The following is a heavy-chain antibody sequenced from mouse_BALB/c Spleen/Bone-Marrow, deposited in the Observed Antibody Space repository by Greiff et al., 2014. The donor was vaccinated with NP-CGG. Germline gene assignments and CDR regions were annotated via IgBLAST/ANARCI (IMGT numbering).Heavy chain of an antibody. CDR2: IDPANGNT. V-gene: IGHV14-3*02. D-gene: IGHD2-4*01. Sequence: VQLHQSGAELVKPGASVKLSCTASGFNIKDTYMHWVKQRPEQGLEWIGRIDPANGNTKYDPKFQGKATITADTSSNTAYLQLSSLTSEDTAVYYCANYDYGWYFDVWGAGTTVTVSS. J-gene: IGHJ1*01. CDR3: ANYDYGWYFDV. CDR1: GFNIKDTY.